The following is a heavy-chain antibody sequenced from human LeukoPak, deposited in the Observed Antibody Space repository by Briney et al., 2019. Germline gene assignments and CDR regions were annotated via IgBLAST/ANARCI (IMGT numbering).Heavy chain of an antibody. Sequence: GSLRLSCAASGFTFSSYSMNWVRQPPGKGLEWIGEINHSGSTNYNPSLKSRVTISVDTSKNQFSLKLSSVTAADTAVYYCARYSGYYLSYFDYWGQGTLVTVSS. CDR1: GFTFSSYS. CDR2: INHSGST. CDR3: ARYSGYYLSYFDY. V-gene: IGHV4-34*01. J-gene: IGHJ4*02. D-gene: IGHD3-22*01.